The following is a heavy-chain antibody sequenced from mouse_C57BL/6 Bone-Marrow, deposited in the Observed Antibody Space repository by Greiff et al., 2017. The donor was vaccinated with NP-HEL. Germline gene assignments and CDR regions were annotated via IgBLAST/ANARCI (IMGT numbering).Heavy chain of an antibody. J-gene: IGHJ3*01. CDR1: GYTFTSYW. V-gene: IGHV1-55*01. Sequence: QVQLQQPGAELVKPGASVKMSCKASGYTFTSYWITWVKQRPGQGLEWIGDIYPGSGSTNYNEKFKSKATLTVDTSSSTAYMQLSSLTSEDSAVYYCARKRGFYAAWFAYWGQGTLVTVSA. D-gene: IGHD1-1*01. CDR2: IYPGSGST. CDR3: ARKRGFYAAWFAY.